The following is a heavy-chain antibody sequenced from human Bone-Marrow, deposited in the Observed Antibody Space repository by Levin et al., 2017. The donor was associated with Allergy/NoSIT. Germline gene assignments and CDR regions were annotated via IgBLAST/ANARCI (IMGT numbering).Heavy chain of an antibody. D-gene: IGHD6-19*01. J-gene: IGHJ5*02. CDR2: IYSGGST. V-gene: IGHV3-53*01. Sequence: TGGSLRLSCAASGFTVSTNYMSWVRQAPGKGLEWVSVIYSGGSTDHADSVKGRFTISRDNSKNTLYLQMNSLRAEDTAVYYCARGGYSSGWYRTWGQGTLVTVSS. CDR3: ARGGYSSGWYRT. CDR1: GFTVSTNY.